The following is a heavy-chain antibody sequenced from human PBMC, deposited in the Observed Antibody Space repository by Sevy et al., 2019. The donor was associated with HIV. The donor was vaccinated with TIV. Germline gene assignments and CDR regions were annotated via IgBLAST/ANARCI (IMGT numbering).Heavy chain of an antibody. V-gene: IGHV3-33*01. CDR1: GFTLSTYG. CDR3: ARDLEFYDYGDYGPAFMPDY. CDR2: IWFDGSNT. D-gene: IGHD4-17*01. J-gene: IGHJ4*02. Sequence: GGSLRLSCVASGFTLSTYGMHWVRQAPGKGLEWVAVIWFDGSNTYYADSVKGRFTISRDIAKNTLHLQMNSLRVEDTAVYYCARDLEFYDYGDYGPAFMPDYWGQGTLVTVSS.